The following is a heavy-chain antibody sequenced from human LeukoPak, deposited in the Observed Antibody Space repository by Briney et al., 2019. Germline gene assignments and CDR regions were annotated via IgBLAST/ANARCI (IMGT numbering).Heavy chain of an antibody. CDR1: GGSISAGSYY. CDR2: IYTSGST. Sequence: SETLSLTCTVSGGSISAGSYYWNWIRQPAGKGLEWIGRIYTSGSTNYNPSLKSRVTLSVDTSKNQFSLKLNSVTAADTAVYYCARVARSMSSSSEDSWGQGTLVTVSS. D-gene: IGHD6-13*01. V-gene: IGHV4-61*02. J-gene: IGHJ4*02. CDR3: ARVARSMSSSSEDS.